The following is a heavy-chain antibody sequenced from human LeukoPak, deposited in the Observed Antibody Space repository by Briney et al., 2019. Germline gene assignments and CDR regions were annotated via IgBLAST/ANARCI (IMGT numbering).Heavy chain of an antibody. CDR2: TYYRSKWYD. D-gene: IGHD6-19*01. J-gene: IGHJ4*02. V-gene: IGHV6-1*01. CDR1: GDSVSSKNCA. CDR3: ARDLGTSGWYTSDF. Sequence: SQTLSLTCAISGDSVSSKNCAWNWIRQSPSRGLEWLGRTYYRSKWYDDYADSVKGRITISPDTSKNQFSLHVYSVTPEDTAVYYCARDLGTSGWYTSDFWGQGTLVTVSS.